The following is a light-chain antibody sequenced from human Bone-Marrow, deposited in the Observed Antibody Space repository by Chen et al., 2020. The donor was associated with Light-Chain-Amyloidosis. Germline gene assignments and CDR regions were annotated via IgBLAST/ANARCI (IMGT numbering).Light chain of an antibody. CDR1: QSITTY. CDR2: DAS. V-gene: IGKV3-11*01. J-gene: IGKJ2*01. Sequence: EIVLTQSPATLSLSPGERATLSCRASQSITTYLAWYQQNPGQAPRLLIHDASFSATGSAARVSGSGSGTHVILTISSPEPEDEALYCCHPRSHWPPHTVGQGTRLEIK. CDR3: HPRSHWPPHT.